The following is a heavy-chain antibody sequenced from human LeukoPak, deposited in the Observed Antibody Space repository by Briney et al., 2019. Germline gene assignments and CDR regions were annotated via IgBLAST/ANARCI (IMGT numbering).Heavy chain of an antibody. Sequence: PSETLSLTCTVSGGSISSSSYYWGWIRQPPGKGLEWIGSIYYSGSTYYNPSLKSRVTISVDTSKNQFSLKLSSVTAADTAVYYCARADGPREGTYSYGYYYWGQGTLVTVSS. CDR3: ARADGPREGTYSYGYYY. CDR2: IYYSGST. J-gene: IGHJ4*02. CDR1: GGSISSSSYY. D-gene: IGHD5-18*01. V-gene: IGHV4-39*07.